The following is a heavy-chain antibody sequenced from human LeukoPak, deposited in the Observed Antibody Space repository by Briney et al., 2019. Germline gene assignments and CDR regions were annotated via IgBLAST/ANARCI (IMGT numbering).Heavy chain of an antibody. Sequence: PGGSLRLSCAASGFTFSSYWMHWVRQAPGKGLVWVSRINTVGATTTYADSVKGRFTISRDNARKTLYLRMNSLRVEDTAVYYCASTRMGSYSIWGQGTMVTVSS. CDR1: GFTFSSYW. J-gene: IGHJ3*02. D-gene: IGHD1-26*01. CDR3: ASTRMGSYSI. CDR2: INTVGATT. V-gene: IGHV3-74*01.